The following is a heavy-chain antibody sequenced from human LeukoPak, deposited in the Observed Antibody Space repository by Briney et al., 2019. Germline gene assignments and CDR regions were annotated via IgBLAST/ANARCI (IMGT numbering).Heavy chain of an antibody. CDR2: IYTSGST. CDR1: GGSISSSTYY. CDR3: ARDKSRTYGSADAFDI. J-gene: IGHJ3*02. D-gene: IGHD3-10*01. Sequence: SETLSLTCTVSGGSISSSTYYWSWIRQPAGKGLEWIGRIYTSGSTNYNPSLKSRFTISVDTSKNQFSLKLSSVTAADTAVYYCARDKSRTYGSADAFDIWGQGTMVTVSS. V-gene: IGHV4-61*02.